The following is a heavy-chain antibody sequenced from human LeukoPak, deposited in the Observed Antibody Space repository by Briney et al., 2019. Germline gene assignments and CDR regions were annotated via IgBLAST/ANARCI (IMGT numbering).Heavy chain of an antibody. CDR1: GFTFRDYY. V-gene: IGHV3-11*04. D-gene: IGHD3-22*01. CDR2: ISSSGSTI. CDR3: ARAAINYYDSSGFEY. Sequence: TGGSLRLSCAASGFTFRDYYMRWIRQAPGKGLEWVSYISSSGSTIYYADSVKGRFTISRDNAKNSLYLQMNSLRAEDTAVYYCARAAINYYDSSGFEYWGQGTLVTVSS. J-gene: IGHJ4*02.